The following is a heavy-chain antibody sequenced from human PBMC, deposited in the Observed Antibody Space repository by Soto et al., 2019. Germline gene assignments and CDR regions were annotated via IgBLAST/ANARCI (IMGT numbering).Heavy chain of an antibody. J-gene: IGHJ5*02. CDR3: ARDSTSPTCLSTNCPRGGWFDP. V-gene: IGHV1-18*04. D-gene: IGHD2-2*01. CDR1: GYTFTNYG. CDR2: INPSNANT. Sequence: QVQLVQSGAEVKKPGASVTVSCKASGYTFTNYGISWVRQAPGQELEWMGWINPSNANTRYTESLQGRVTMTTDTSTSTAYMELTSLGSDDTAVYYCARDSTSPTCLSTNCPRGGWFDPWGQGTQLTVSS.